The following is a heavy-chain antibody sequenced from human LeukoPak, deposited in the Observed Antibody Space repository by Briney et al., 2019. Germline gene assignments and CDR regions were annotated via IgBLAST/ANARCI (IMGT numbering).Heavy chain of an antibody. V-gene: IGHV1-2*02. CDR3: ARPSNEGQWLVGQGVDY. CDR1: GYTFTGYY. J-gene: IGHJ4*02. Sequence: GASVKVSCKASGYTFTGYYMHWVRQAPGQGLEWMGWINPNSGGTNYAQKFQGRVTMTRDTSISTAYMELSRLRSDDTAVYYCARPSNEGQWLVGQGVDYWGQGTLVTVSS. CDR2: INPNSGGT. D-gene: IGHD6-19*01.